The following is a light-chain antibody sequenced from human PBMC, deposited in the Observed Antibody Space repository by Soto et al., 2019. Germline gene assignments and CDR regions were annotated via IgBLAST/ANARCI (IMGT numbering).Light chain of an antibody. J-gene: IGLJ2*01. Sequence: QSVLTQPRSVSGSPGQSVTISCTGTSSDVGGYNYVSWYQQHPGKAPKLIIYAVSGRLSGVPDRFSGSKSGNTASLTISGLQADDEADYYCCSYAGYYTLVFGGGTKLTVL. CDR3: CSYAGYYTLV. CDR2: AVS. CDR1: SSDVGGYNY. V-gene: IGLV2-11*01.